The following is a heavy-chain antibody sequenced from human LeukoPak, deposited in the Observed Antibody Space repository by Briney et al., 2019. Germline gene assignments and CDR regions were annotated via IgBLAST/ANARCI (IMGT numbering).Heavy chain of an antibody. CDR3: ARTSSAVNTKGLDS. J-gene: IGHJ4*02. CDR1: GFAVSSNY. CDR2: VYSGDST. Sequence: PGGSLRLSCAASGFAVSSNYMTWVRQAPGKGLEWVSVVYSGDSTEYADSVKGRFTISRDNSKNTLYLQMNSLRAEDTAVYYCARTSSAVNTKGLDSWGQGTLVTVSS. D-gene: IGHD6-13*01. V-gene: IGHV3-53*01.